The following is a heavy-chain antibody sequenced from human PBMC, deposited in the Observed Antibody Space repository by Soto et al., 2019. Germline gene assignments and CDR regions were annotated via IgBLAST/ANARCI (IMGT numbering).Heavy chain of an antibody. V-gene: IGHV3-30*18. D-gene: IGHD1-7*01. CDR1: GFTFSSYC. Sequence: SLRLSCAAAGFTFSSYCMHWVRQAPGKGLEWVAVISYDGSNKYYADSVKGRFTISRDNSKNTLYLQMNSLRAEDTAVYYCAKDRVGRNWNYGSDWFDPWGQGTLVTVSS. CDR2: ISYDGSNK. J-gene: IGHJ5*02. CDR3: AKDRVGRNWNYGSDWFDP.